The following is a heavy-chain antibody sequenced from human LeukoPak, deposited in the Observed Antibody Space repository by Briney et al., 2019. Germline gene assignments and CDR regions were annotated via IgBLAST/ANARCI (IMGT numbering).Heavy chain of an antibody. CDR1: GYTFTSYG. V-gene: IGHV1-18*01. CDR3: ARDPGYCSSTSCYASHYYYYMDV. D-gene: IGHD2-2*01. CDR2: ISAYNGNT. Sequence: ASVKVSCKASGYTFTSYGISWVRQAPGQGLEWMGWISAYNGNTNYAQKLQGRVTMTTDTSTSTAYMELRSLRSDDTAVYYCARDPGYCSSTSCYASHYYYYMDVWGKGTTVTVSS. J-gene: IGHJ6*03.